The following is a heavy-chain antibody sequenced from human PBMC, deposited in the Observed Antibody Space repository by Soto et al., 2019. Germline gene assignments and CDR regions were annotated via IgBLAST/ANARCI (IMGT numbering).Heavy chain of an antibody. CDR3: AGDIAVAGTIGGNFDY. D-gene: IGHD6-19*01. V-gene: IGHV3-33*01. J-gene: IGHJ4*02. Sequence: QVQLVESGGGVVQPGRSLRLSCAASGFTFSSYGMHWVRQAPGKGLEWVAVIWYDGSNKYYADSVKGRFTISRDNSKNTLYLQMNSLRAEDTAVYYCAGDIAVAGTIGGNFDYWGQGTLVTVSS. CDR1: GFTFSSYG. CDR2: IWYDGSNK.